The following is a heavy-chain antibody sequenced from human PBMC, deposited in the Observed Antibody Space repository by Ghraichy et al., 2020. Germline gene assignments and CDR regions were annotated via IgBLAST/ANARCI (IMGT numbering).Heavy chain of an antibody. CDR1: GFTFSSYA. CDR2: ISGSGDTT. J-gene: IGHJ4*02. CDR3: ANDPDFTYYYGDLFDY. D-gene: IGHD3-10*01. Sequence: GESLNISCTASGFTFSSYAMNWVRQAPGKGLEWVSAISGSGDTTYYADSVKGRFFMSRDNSQNTLHLQMNSLRAEDTAIYYCANDPDFTYYYGDLFDYWVQGALVTVSA. V-gene: IGHV3-23*01.